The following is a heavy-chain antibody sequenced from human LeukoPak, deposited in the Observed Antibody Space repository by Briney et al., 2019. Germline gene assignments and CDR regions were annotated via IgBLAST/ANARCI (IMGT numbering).Heavy chain of an antibody. CDR1: GGSISSSTYY. CDR3: ATEGGSGSFAYYFDY. V-gene: IGHV4-39*07. D-gene: IGHD3-10*01. CDR2: FYYGGGT. J-gene: IGHJ4*02. Sequence: SETLSLTCTVSGGSISSSTYYWDWIRQPPGRGLEWIGSFYYGGGTYYNPSLKSRVTISADTSKNQFSLKLSSVTAADTAVYYCATEGGSGSFAYYFDYWGQGTLVTVSS.